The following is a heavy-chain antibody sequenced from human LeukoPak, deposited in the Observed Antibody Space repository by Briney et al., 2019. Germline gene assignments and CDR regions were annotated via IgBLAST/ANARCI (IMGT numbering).Heavy chain of an antibody. Sequence: GGSLRLSCAASGFTFSSYAMHWVRQAPGKGLEWVAVISYDGSNKYYADSVKGRFTISRDNSKNTLYLQMNSLRAEDTAVYYCAREEVDGSSWLDPLQYNWFDPWGQGTLVTVSS. V-gene: IGHV3-30-3*01. CDR2: ISYDGSNK. D-gene: IGHD6-13*01. CDR3: AREEVDGSSWLDPLQYNWFDP. J-gene: IGHJ5*02. CDR1: GFTFSSYA.